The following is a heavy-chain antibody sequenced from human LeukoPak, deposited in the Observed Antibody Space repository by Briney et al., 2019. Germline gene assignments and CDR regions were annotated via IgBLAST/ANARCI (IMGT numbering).Heavy chain of an antibody. J-gene: IGHJ3*02. CDR2: INWNGGST. Sequence: GGSLRLSCAASGFTYYDHGMSWVPQAREGGLVCLSGINWNGGSTGYADSVKGRFTISRDNAKNSLYLQMNSLRAEDTALYHCARSSYSSGFNDAFDIWGQGTMVTVSS. CDR1: GFTYYDHG. CDR3: ARSSYSSGFNDAFDI. V-gene: IGHV3-20*01. D-gene: IGHD6-19*01.